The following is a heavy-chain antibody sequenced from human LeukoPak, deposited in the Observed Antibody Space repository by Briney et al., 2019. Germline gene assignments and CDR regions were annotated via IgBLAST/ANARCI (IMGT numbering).Heavy chain of an antibody. V-gene: IGHV1-46*01. Sequence: GASVKVSCKASGYTFTSYYMHWVRQAPGQGLEWMGIINPSGGSTSYAQKFQGRVTMTRDMSTSTVYMELSSLRAEDTAVYYCAKVVGATLDYWGQGTLVTVSS. D-gene: IGHD1-26*01. CDR3: AKVVGATLDY. J-gene: IGHJ4*02. CDR1: GYTFTSYY. CDR2: INPSGGST.